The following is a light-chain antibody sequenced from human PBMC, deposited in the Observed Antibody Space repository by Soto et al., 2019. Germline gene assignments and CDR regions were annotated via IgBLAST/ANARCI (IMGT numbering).Light chain of an antibody. J-gene: IGKJ5*01. CDR3: QQYGSPIT. CDR2: AAS. V-gene: IGKV1D-16*01. CDR1: QGIGGR. Sequence: DIQMTQSPSSVSASVGDVITITCRASQGIGGRLAWFQQKPGKAPQYLIQAASILQSGVPSRFSGSGSGTEFTLTISRLEPEDFAVYYCQQYGSPITFGQGTRLENK.